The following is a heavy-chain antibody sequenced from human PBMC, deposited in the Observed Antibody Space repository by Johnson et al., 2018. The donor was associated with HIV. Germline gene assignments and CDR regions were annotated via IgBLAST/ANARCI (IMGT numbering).Heavy chain of an antibody. CDR1: GFTFSSYA. CDR3: ATHLNDYGDTLTDDAFDI. V-gene: IGHV3-23*04. CDR2: ITHNGGSA. Sequence: VQLVESGGGLVQPGGSLRLSCAASGFTFSSYAVSWVRQAPGKGLEWVSVITHNGGSAYYADSVKGRFTISRDNSKNTLYLQINSLKAEDTAVYYCATHLNDYGDTLTDDAFDIWGQGTLLTVSS. D-gene: IGHD4-17*01. J-gene: IGHJ3*02.